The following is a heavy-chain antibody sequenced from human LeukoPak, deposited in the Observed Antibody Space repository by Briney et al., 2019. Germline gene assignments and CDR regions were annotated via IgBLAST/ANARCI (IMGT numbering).Heavy chain of an antibody. CDR2: ISAYNGNT. D-gene: IGHD1-26*01. V-gene: IGHV1-18*01. CDR1: GYTFTSYG. Sequence: ASVKVSCKASGYTFTSYGISWVRQAPGQGLEWMGWISAYNGNTNYAQKLQGRVTMTTDTSTSTVYMELSSLRSEDTAVYYCARDQSSGSYSDYWGQGTLVTVSS. J-gene: IGHJ4*02. CDR3: ARDQSSGSYSDY.